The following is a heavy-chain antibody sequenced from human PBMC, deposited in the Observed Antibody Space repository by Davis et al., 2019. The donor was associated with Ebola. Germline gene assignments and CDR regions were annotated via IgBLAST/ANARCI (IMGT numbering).Heavy chain of an antibody. CDR2: IIPIFGTA. V-gene: IGHV1-69*13. CDR3: ARTDIVVVPAAITYYYGMDV. CDR1: GGTFSSYA. Sequence: SVKVSCKASGGTFSSYAISWVRQAPGQGLEWMGGIIPIFGTANYAQKFQGRVTITADESTSTAYMELSSLRSEDTAVYYCARTDIVVVPAAITYYYGMDVWGQGTTVTVSS. D-gene: IGHD2-2*01. J-gene: IGHJ6*02.